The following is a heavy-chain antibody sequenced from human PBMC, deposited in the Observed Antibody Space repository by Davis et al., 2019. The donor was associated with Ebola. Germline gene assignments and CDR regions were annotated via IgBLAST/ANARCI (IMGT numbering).Heavy chain of an antibody. J-gene: IGHJ6*03. CDR1: GYTFVDCY. V-gene: IGHV1-69*13. Sequence: SVKVSCKASGYTFVDCYIHWVRQAPGQGLEWMGGIIPIFGTANYAQKFQGRVTITADESTSTAYMELSSLRSEDTAVYYCASPRTTIFGVAARYYYYMDVWGKGTTVTVSS. D-gene: IGHD3-3*01. CDR3: ASPRTTIFGVAARYYYYMDV. CDR2: IIPIFGTA.